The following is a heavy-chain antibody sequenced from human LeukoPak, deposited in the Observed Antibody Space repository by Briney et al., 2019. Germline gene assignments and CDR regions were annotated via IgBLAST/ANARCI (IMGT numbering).Heavy chain of an antibody. Sequence: GGSLRLSCAASGFTFSSYWMSWVRQAPGKGPEWVASIKEDGSEKYYVDSVKGRFTISRDSAKNSLFLQMNSLRAEDAAVYYCARYSSRSGGLDVWGQGTTVTVSS. D-gene: IGHD3-10*01. CDR2: IKEDGSEK. CDR3: ARYSSRSGGLDV. J-gene: IGHJ6*02. V-gene: IGHV3-7*01. CDR1: GFTFSSYW.